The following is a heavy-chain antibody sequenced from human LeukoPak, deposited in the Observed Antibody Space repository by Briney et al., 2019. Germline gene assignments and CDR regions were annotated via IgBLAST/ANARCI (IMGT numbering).Heavy chain of an antibody. CDR2: VTYDGNRQ. CDR1: GLNFSNYA. D-gene: IGHD2-2*01. CDR3: AKDSIVVVPAAIISGYYYYYYYMDV. V-gene: IGHV3-30-3*01. Sequence: GGSLRLSCVASGLNFSNYAMHWVRQAPGKGPEWVAVVTYDGNRQYYADSVKGRFTISRDNSKNTLYLQMNSLRAEDTAVYYCAKDSIVVVPAAIISGYYYYYYYMDVWGKGTTVTVSS. J-gene: IGHJ6*03.